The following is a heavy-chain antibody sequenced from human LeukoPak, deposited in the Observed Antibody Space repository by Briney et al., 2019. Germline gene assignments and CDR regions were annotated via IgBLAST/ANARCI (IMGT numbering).Heavy chain of an antibody. J-gene: IGHJ3*02. Sequence: PGGSLRLSCAASGFTFSSFGMHWVRQAPGKGLEWVAVISYDGSNKYYADSVKGRFTISRDNSKNTLYLQMNSLRAEDTAVYYCARDRVGHHSSGWYSDAFDIWGQGTMVTVSS. CDR1: GFTFSSFG. V-gene: IGHV3-30*03. CDR3: ARDRVGHHSSGWYSDAFDI. D-gene: IGHD6-19*01. CDR2: ISYDGSNK.